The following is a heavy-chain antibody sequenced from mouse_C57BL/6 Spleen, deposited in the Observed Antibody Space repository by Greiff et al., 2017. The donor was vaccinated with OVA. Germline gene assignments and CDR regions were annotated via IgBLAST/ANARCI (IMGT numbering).Heavy chain of an antibody. Sequence: VQLQQSGPELVKPGASVKISCKASGYTFTDYYMNWVKQSHGKSLEWIGDINPNNGGTSYNQKFKGKATLTVDKSSSTAYMELRSLTSEDSAVYYCARGRLRPHAMDYWGQGTSVTVSS. J-gene: IGHJ4*01. CDR1: GYTFTDYY. CDR2: INPNNGGT. CDR3: ARGRLRPHAMDY. D-gene: IGHD2-4*01. V-gene: IGHV1-26*01.